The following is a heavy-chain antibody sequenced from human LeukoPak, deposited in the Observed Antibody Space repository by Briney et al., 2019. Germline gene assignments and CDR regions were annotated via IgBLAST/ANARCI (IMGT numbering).Heavy chain of an antibody. J-gene: IGHJ4*02. CDR1: GGSISSYY. V-gene: IGHV4-59*12. D-gene: IGHD5-24*01. CDR3: ARARKLRWLQTFDY. CDR2: IYYSGST. Sequence: SETLSLTCTVSGGSISSYYWSWIRQPPGKGLEWIGYIYYSGSTNYNPSLKSRVTISVDTSKNQFSLKLSSVTAADTAVYYCARARKLRWLQTFDYWGQGTLVTVSS.